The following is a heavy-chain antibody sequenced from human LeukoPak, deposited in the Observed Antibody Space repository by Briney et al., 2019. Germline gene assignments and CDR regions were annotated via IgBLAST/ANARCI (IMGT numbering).Heavy chain of an antibody. CDR3: ARDLSLAAPGGFDY. D-gene: IGHD6-6*01. V-gene: IGHV3-33*08. J-gene: IGHJ4*02. CDR2: MWYAEENK. Sequence: PGGSLRLSCAASGFTFSDYYMSWIRQAPGKGLEWVAVMWYAEENKYYADSVKGRFTVSRDNSENSVYLQMDSLRGDDTAVYYCARDLSLAAPGGFDYWGQGTLVTVSS. CDR1: GFTFSDYY.